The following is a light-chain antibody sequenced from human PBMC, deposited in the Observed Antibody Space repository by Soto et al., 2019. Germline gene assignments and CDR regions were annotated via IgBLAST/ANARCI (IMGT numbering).Light chain of an antibody. Sequence: IQLTQSPSSLSASVGDRVTITCRASQGISSFLAWYQQKPGKAPKLLIYGASTLHNGVPSRFSGSGSGTDFTLTIGSLQPEDCATYYCQHLNTFPMSFGPGTKVDIK. V-gene: IGKV1-9*01. CDR1: QGISSF. J-gene: IGKJ3*01. CDR2: GAS. CDR3: QHLNTFPMS.